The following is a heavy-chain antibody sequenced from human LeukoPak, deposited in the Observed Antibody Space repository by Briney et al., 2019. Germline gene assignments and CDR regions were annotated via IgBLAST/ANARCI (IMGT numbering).Heavy chain of an antibody. CDR1: GFTFSNAW. D-gene: IGHD6-25*01. J-gene: IGHJ3*02. Sequence: GGSLRLSCAASGFTFSNAWMSWVRQAPGKGLEWVGRIKSKTDGGTTDYAAPVKGRFTISRDDSKNTLYLQMNSLKTEDTAVYYCTTDFPIGGDAFDIWGQGTMVTVSS. V-gene: IGHV3-15*01. CDR3: TTDFPIGGDAFDI. CDR2: IKSKTDGGTT.